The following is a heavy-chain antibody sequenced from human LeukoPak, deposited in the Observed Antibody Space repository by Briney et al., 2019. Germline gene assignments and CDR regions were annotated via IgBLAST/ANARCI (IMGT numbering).Heavy chain of an antibody. CDR1: GFTFKNYA. CDR2: ISGSGTTT. V-gene: IGHV3-23*01. D-gene: IGHD2-15*01. J-gene: IGHJ4*02. CDR3: AKESDISAFFDY. Sequence: GGSPRLSCTASGFTFKNYAINWVRQAPGKGLEWVSRISGSGTTTDYADSVKGRFTVSRDNSKNTVYLQMTSLRAEDTAIYYCAKESDISAFFDYWGQGTPVTVSS.